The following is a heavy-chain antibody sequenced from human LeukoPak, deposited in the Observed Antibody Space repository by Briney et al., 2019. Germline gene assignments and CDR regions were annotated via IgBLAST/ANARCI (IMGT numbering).Heavy chain of an antibody. J-gene: IGHJ4*02. CDR3: ASGLRYFDLYY. Sequence: SETLSLTCTVSGGSISSGSYYWSWIRQPAGKGLEWIGRIYTCGSTNYNPSLKSRVTISVDTSKNQFSLKLSSVTAADTAVYYCASGLRYFDLYYWGQGTLVTVSS. CDR1: GGSISSGSYY. D-gene: IGHD3-9*01. CDR2: IYTCGST. V-gene: IGHV4-61*02.